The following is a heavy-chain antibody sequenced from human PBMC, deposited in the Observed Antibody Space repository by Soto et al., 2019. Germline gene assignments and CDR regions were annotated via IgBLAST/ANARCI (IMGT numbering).Heavy chain of an antibody. CDR1: GGTFGSYS. Sequence: GASVKVSCKASGGTFGSYSMSWVRQSPGQGLEWMGGIIPIFGTANYAQKFQGRVTITADESTSTAYMELSSLRSEDTAVYYCARFKDFRVPLGAFDIWAEGTMVPLS. V-gene: IGHV1-69*13. CDR2: IIPIFGTA. CDR3: ARFKDFRVPLGAFDI. D-gene: IGHD3-3*01. J-gene: IGHJ3*02.